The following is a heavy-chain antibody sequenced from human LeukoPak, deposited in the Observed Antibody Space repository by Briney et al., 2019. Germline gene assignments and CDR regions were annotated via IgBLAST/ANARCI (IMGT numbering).Heavy chain of an antibody. CDR1: GYTFTYNF. D-gene: IGHD2-2*01. CDR3: ARTHCGTTNRIPDAFDI. CDR2: INPNSGGT. V-gene: IGHV1-2*06. Sequence: ASVKVSCKSSGYTFTYNFLHWFRQAPGQGLEWMGRINPNSGGTKYTQNFQGRVTMTRDTITNTAFLELNRLRSDDTAVYYCARTHCGTTNRIPDAFDIWGQGTVVTVSP. J-gene: IGHJ3*02.